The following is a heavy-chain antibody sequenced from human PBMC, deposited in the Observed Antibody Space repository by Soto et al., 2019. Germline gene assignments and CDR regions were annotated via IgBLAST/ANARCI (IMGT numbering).Heavy chain of an antibody. V-gene: IGHV4-61*08. CDR3: TRDPRGHGKSDF. CDR1: GGSVSSGGYF. D-gene: IGHD3-10*01. CDR2: IAYTAST. Sequence: SETLSLTCTVSGGSVSSGGYFWTWIRQPPGKGLEWIGYIAYTASTAYNPSLKSRVSISVDMSKNQFSLKMSSVTAADTAVYYCTRDPRGHGKSDFWGQGILVTVSS. J-gene: IGHJ4*02.